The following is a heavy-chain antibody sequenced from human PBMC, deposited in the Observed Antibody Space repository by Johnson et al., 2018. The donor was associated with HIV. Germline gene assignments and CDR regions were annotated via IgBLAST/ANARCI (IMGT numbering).Heavy chain of an antibody. V-gene: IGHV3-7*05. J-gene: IGHJ3*02. D-gene: IGHD1-26*01. CDR1: GFTFSSYW. CDR3: ARRYSGSYGAFDI. Sequence: VQLVESGGGVVQPGRSLRLSCAASGFTFSSYWMSWVHQAPGKGLEWVANIKQDGSEKYYVDSVKGRFTISRDNAKNSLYLQMNSLRAEDTAVYYCARRYSGSYGAFDIWGQGTMVTVSS. CDR2: IKQDGSEK.